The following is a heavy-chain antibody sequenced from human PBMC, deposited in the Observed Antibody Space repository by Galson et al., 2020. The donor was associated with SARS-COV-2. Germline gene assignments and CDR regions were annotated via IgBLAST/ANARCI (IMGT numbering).Heavy chain of an antibody. CDR1: GFAFDNYA. CDR2: ITSDGETT. CDR3: ARGNVAVPAAPLYNWFDP. D-gene: IGHD2-2*01. Sequence: GGFLRLSCAASGFAFDNYAMHWVRQAPGKGLEYVAGITSDGETTYYAKSRKDRFTISKDNSKNMLLLQLGSLREEDTAVYFCARGNVAVPAAPLYNWFDPGAREPWSPSPQ. J-gene: IGHJ5*02. V-gene: IGHV3-64*01.